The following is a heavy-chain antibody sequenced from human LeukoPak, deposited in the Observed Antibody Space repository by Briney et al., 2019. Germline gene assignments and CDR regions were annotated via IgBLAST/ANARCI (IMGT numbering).Heavy chain of an antibody. Sequence: APVKVSCKASGYTFTSYYMHWVRQAPGQGLEWMGIINPSGGSTSYAQKFQGRVTMTRDTSTSTVYMELSSLRSEDTAVYYCARQLIRDGYNYPPAYWGQGTLVTVSS. CDR1: GYTFTSYY. V-gene: IGHV1-46*01. D-gene: IGHD5-24*01. CDR3: ARQLIRDGYNYPPAY. J-gene: IGHJ4*02. CDR2: INPSGGST.